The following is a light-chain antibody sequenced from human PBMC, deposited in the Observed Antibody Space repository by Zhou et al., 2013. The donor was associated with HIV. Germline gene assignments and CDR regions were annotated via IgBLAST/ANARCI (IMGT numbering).Light chain of an antibody. CDR3: T. V-gene: IGKV3-20*01. CDR2: GAS. J-gene: IGKJ1*01. Sequence: EIVLTQSPGTLSLSPGERATLSCRASQSVSSSYLAWYQQKAGQAPRLLIYGASSRATGIPDRFSGSGSGTDFTLTISSWHADLTLLTLLTF. CDR1: QSVSSSY.